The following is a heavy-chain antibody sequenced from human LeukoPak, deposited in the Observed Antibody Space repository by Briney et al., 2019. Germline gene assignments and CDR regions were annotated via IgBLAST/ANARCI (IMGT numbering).Heavy chain of an antibody. CDR2: IYYSGST. CDR3: ARHGGSYTFDL. CDR1: GGSISSYY. J-gene: IGHJ4*02. D-gene: IGHD1-26*01. V-gene: IGHV4-59*01. Sequence: SETLSLTCTVSGGSISSYYWSWIRQPPGKGLEWIGYIYYSGSTSSNPSLRSRLTISGDTSKNQFSLRLSSVTAADTAMYYCARHGGSYTFDLWGQGVLVTVSS.